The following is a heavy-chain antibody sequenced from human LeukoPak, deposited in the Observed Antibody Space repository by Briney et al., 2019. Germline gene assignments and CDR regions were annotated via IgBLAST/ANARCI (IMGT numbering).Heavy chain of an antibody. CDR1: GFTFSSYS. D-gene: IGHD3-3*01. Sequence: GGSLRLSCAASGFTFSSYSMNWVRQAPGKGLEWVSSISSSSSYIYYADSVKGRFTISRDNAKNSLYLQMNSLRAEDTAVYYCARDSIPRLTIFDNPTRYYFDYWGQGTLVTVSS. CDR2: ISSSSSYI. CDR3: ARDSIPRLTIFDNPTRYYFDY. J-gene: IGHJ4*02. V-gene: IGHV3-21*01.